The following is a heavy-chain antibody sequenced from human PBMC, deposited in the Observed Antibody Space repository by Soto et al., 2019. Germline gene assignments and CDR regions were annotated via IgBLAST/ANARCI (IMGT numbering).Heavy chain of an antibody. D-gene: IGHD6-19*01. CDR1: GGTFSSYT. J-gene: IGHJ5*02. CDR3: ARGYSSGWYFTP. V-gene: IGHV1-69*02. CDR2: IIPILGIA. Sequence: SVKLSCKASGGTFSSYTISCVRQAPGQGLEWMGRIIPILGIANYAQKFQGRVTITADKSTSTAYMELSSLRSEDTAVYYCARGYSSGWYFTPWGQGTLVTVSS.